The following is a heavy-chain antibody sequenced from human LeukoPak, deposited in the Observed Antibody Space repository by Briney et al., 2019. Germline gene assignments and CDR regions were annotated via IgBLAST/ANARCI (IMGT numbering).Heavy chain of an antibody. D-gene: IGHD4-11*01. Sequence: PXXSLRLSCAASGFTFSRYSMNWVREAPGKGVEFVSYIDSSSSTIYYAHSVKGRFTISRDTAKNSLYLQMTSLRAEDTAVYYCAISGVTTVGYWGQGTLVTVSS. CDR3: AISGVTTVGY. CDR2: IDSSSSTI. J-gene: IGHJ4*02. CDR1: GFTFSRYS. V-gene: IGHV3-48*01.